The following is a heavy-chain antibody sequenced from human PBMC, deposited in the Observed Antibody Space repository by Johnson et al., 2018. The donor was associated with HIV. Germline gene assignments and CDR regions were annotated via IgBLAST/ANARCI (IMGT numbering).Heavy chain of an antibody. CDR3: AKSSSATYYCDAFDM. D-gene: IGHD3-10*01. Sequence: QVQLVESGGGVVQPGGSLRLSCAASGFTFSSHGMHWVRQAPGKGLEWVAFIRYDGSNKYYADSVKGRFTISRDNSKKTLSLQMNSLRPEDTAVYYCAKSSSATYYCDAFDMWGQGTMVTVSS. V-gene: IGHV3-30*02. CDR1: GFTFSSHG. CDR2: IRYDGSNK. J-gene: IGHJ3*02.